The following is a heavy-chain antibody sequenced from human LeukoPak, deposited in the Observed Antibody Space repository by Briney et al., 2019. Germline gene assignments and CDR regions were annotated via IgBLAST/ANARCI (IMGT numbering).Heavy chain of an antibody. D-gene: IGHD3-10*01. CDR3: ATGVPLRGRGGELLLDY. CDR2: FDPEDGET. J-gene: IGHJ4*02. CDR1: GYTLTELS. Sequence: ASVKVSCKVSGYTLTELSMHWVRQAPGKGLEWMGGFDPEDGETIYAQKFQGRVTMTEDTSTETAYMELSSLRSEDTAVYYCATGVPLRGRGGELLLDYWGQGTLVTVSS. V-gene: IGHV1-24*01.